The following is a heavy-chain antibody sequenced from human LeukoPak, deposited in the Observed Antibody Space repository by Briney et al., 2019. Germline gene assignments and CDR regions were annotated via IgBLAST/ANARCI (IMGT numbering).Heavy chain of an antibody. V-gene: IGHV4-59*01. Sequence: TPSETLSLTCTVSGGSIGYYYWSWIRQPPGKGLEWIGYIYYTGSTKYNPSLTSRVVMSVDTSKYQFSLRLSSVTAADTAIYYCARYNISILRGITSYYYMDIWGEGTTVTVSS. CDR3: ARYNISILRGITSYYYMDI. CDR2: IYYTGST. D-gene: IGHD3-10*01. CDR1: GGSIGYYY. J-gene: IGHJ6*03.